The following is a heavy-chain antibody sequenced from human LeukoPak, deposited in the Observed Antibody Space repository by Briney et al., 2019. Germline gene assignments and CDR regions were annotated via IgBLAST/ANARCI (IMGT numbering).Heavy chain of an antibody. D-gene: IGHD2-21*01. CDR1: GGSISSGGYY. J-gene: IGHJ4*02. CDR3: ATTSDSGDYFDY. V-gene: IGHV4-31*03. Sequence: SETLSLTCTVSGGSISSGGYYWSWIRQHPGKGLEWIGYIYYSGSTYYNPSLKSRVTISVDTSKNQSSLKLSSVIAADTAVYYCATTSDSGDYFDYWGQGTLVTVSS. CDR2: IYYSGST.